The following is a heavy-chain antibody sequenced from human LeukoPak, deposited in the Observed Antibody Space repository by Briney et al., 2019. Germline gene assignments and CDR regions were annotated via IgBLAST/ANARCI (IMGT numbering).Heavy chain of an antibody. CDR3: ARLKLGYWYFDL. Sequence: PGGSLRLSCAASGFTFSDYYMSWLRQVPGKGLEWVSYIGLTDTTIYYADSLKGRFAISRDNAKNSLYLHTHSLRAEDTAIYYCARLKLGYWYFDLWGRGTLLTVSS. V-gene: IGHV3-11*01. D-gene: IGHD7-27*01. J-gene: IGHJ2*01. CDR1: GFTFSDYY. CDR2: IGLTDTTI.